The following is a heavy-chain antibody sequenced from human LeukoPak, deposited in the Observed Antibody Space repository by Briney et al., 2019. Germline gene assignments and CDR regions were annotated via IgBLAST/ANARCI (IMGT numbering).Heavy chain of an antibody. CDR3: ATCITMIVVVSTVY. CDR1: GFTFSSYA. D-gene: IGHD3-22*01. J-gene: IGHJ4*02. V-gene: IGHV3-23*01. CDR2: ISGSGGST. Sequence: GGSLRLSCAASGFTFSSYAMSWVRRAPGKGLEWVSAISGSGGSTYYADSVKGRFTISRDNSKNTLYLQMNSLRAEDTAVYYCATCITMIVVVSTVYWGQGTLVTVSS.